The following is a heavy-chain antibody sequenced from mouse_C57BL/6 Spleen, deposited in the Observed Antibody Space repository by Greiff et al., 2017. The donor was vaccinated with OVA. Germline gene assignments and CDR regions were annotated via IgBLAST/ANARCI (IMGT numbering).Heavy chain of an antibody. J-gene: IGHJ3*01. Sequence: VQLKESGAELVRPGASVKLSCTASGFNIKDDYMHWVKQRPEQGLEWIGWIDPENGDTEYASKFQGKATITADTSSNTAYLQLSSLTSEDTAVYYCTREGNRAWFAYWRHGTLVTVSA. V-gene: IGHV14-4*01. CDR3: TREGNRAWFAY. D-gene: IGHD2-1*01. CDR1: GFNIKDDY. CDR2: IDPENGDT.